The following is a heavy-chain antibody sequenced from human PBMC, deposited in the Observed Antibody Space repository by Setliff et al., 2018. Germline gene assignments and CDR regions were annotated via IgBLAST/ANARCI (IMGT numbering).Heavy chain of an antibody. Sequence: SETLSLTCAVSGYSISSGYYWGWIRQPPGKGLEWIGSIYHSGSTYYNPSLKSRVTISVDTSKNQFSLKLSSVTAADTAVYYCARLNYDILTGYYGSPYYYYMDVWAKGTTVTVSS. J-gene: IGHJ6*03. V-gene: IGHV4-38-2*01. CDR3: ARLNYDILTGYYGSPYYYYMDV. D-gene: IGHD3-9*01. CDR1: GYSISSGYY. CDR2: IYHSGST.